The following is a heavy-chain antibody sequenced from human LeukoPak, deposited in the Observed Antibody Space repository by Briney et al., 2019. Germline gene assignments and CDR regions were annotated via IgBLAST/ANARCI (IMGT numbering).Heavy chain of an antibody. Sequence: ASVKVSCKASGYTVTNYGVIWVRQAPGQGLEWMGWIGAYNGNTNYAQKLQGRVTMTTDTSTSTAYMELRSLRSDDTAVYYCARDRRSSSSNSILFDYWGQGNVVTVSS. J-gene: IGHJ4*02. CDR2: IGAYNGNT. D-gene: IGHD6-6*01. V-gene: IGHV1-18*01. CDR1: GYTVTNYG. CDR3: ARDRRSSSSNSILFDY.